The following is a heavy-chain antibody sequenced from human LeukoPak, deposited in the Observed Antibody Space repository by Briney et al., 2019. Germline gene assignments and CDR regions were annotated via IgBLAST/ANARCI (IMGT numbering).Heavy chain of an antibody. Sequence: PRASVKVSCNASGGTFSSYAISWVRQAPGQGLEWMGGIIPLFGTANYAQKFQGRVTITADKSTSTAYMELSSLRSEDTAVYYCARNSQSPPIVVVPAAVYYYYGMDVWGKGTTVTVSS. V-gene: IGHV1-69*06. CDR2: IIPLFGTA. J-gene: IGHJ6*04. D-gene: IGHD2-2*01. CDR3: ARNSQSPPIVVVPAAVYYYYGMDV. CDR1: GGTFSSYA.